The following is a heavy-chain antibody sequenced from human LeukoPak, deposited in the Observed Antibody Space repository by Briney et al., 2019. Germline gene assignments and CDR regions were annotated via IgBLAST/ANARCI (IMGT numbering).Heavy chain of an antibody. V-gene: IGHV4-4*07. CDR3: ARDPIFYCSGGSCYSNWFDP. D-gene: IGHD2-15*01. Sequence: PSETLSLTCTVSGGSISSYYWSWIRRPAGKGLEWIGCIYTSGSTNYNPSLKSRVTMSVDTSKNQFSLKLSSVTAADTAVYYCARDPIFYCSGGSCYSNWFDPWGQGTLVTVSS. J-gene: IGHJ5*02. CDR1: GGSISSYY. CDR2: IYTSGST.